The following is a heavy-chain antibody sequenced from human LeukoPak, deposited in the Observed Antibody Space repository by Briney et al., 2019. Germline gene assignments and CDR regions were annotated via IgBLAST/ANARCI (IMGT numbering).Heavy chain of an antibody. V-gene: IGHV1-2*06. CDR2: INPNSGDT. CDR1: GYTFTGYH. D-gene: IGHD3-22*01. Sequence: ASVKVSCKASGYTFTGYHMHWVRQAPGQGLEWMGRINPNSGDTNYAQKFQGRVTMTRDTSISTAYMELSRLRSDDTAVYYCARAYYDTPSVWFDYWGQGTLVTVSS. CDR3: ARAYYDTPSVWFDY. J-gene: IGHJ4*02.